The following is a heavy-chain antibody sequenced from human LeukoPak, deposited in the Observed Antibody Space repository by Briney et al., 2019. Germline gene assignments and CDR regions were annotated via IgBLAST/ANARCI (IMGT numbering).Heavy chain of an antibody. J-gene: IGHJ5*02. CDR3: ARDQGYCSGGSCYAHGDWFDP. D-gene: IGHD2-15*01. CDR2: IYHSGST. V-gene: IGHV4-30-2*01. CDR1: AVSAGSISSGGYS. Sequence: SETLSLTCAVSAVSAGSISSGGYSWSWIRQPPGKGLEWIGYIYHSGSTYYNPSLKSRVTMSVDRSKNQFSLRLSSMTAADTAVYYCARDQGYCSGGSCYAHGDWFDPWGQGTLVTVSS.